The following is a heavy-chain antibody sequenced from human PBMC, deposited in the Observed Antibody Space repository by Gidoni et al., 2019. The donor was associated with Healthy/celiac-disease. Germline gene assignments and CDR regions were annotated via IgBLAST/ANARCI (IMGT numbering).Heavy chain of an antibody. D-gene: IGHD2-15*01. CDR1: GFTFSSYA. V-gene: IGHV3-23*01. CDR2: ISGSGGST. Sequence: EVQLLESGGGLVQPGGSLRLSCAASGFTFSSYAMSWVRQAPGKGLEWVSAISGSGGSTYYADSVKGRFTISRDNSKNTLYLQMNSLRAEDTAVYYCAKEGYCSGGSCYSFYYYGMDVWGQGTTVTVSS. CDR3: AKEGYCSGGSCYSFYYYGMDV. J-gene: IGHJ6*02.